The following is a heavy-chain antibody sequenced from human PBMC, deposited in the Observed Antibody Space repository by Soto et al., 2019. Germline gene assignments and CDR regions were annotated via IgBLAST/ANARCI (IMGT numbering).Heavy chain of an antibody. Sequence: GASVKVSCKASGYTFTSYAMHWVRQAPGQRLERMGWINAGNGNTHYVQKFRGRVTITSDRSVSTAYMELSSLRSEDMVVYSCVRDPRLHPLHSNNCSSTSEECYYYYYGMDVWGQGTTVTVSS. CDR3: VRDPRLHPLHSNNCSSTSEECYYYYYGMDV. V-gene: IGHV1-3*01. CDR2: INAGNGNT. D-gene: IGHD2-2*01. J-gene: IGHJ6*02. CDR1: GYTFTSYA.